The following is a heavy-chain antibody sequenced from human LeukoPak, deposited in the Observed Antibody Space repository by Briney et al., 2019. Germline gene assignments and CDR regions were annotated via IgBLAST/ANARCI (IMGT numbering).Heavy chain of an antibody. CDR1: GYSFTTYW. Sequence: GESLKISCKGSGYSFTTYWIGWVRLMPGKGLEWTGSIYPGDSNTKYSPSFQGHVTISADKSISTAYLQWSSLKASDTAMYYCARPRLGSYFDYWGQGTLVTVSS. J-gene: IGHJ4*02. CDR3: ARPRLGSYFDY. V-gene: IGHV5-51*01. CDR2: IYPGDSNT.